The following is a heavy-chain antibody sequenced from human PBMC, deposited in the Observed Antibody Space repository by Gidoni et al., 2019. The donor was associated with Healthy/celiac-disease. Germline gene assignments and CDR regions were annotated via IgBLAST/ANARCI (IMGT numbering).Heavy chain of an antibody. CDR2: ISGSGGST. V-gene: IGHV3-23*01. J-gene: IGHJ4*02. CDR1: GFTLSSYA. Sequence: EEHLLESGGGLVQPGVSLSLSWSASGFTLSSYAMSWVRQAPGKGLEWVSAISGSGGSTYYADSVKGRFTISRDNSKNTLYLQMNSLRAEDTAVYYCAKGNQWLVPHVLDYWGQGTLVTVSS. D-gene: IGHD6-19*01. CDR3: AKGNQWLVPHVLDY.